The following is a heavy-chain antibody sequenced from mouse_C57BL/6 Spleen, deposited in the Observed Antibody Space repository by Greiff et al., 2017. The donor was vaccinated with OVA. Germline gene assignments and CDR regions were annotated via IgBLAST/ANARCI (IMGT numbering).Heavy chain of an antibody. CDR1: GFNIKDDY. J-gene: IGHJ4*01. CDR3: TTGRSYGSSYAMDY. CDR2: IDPENGDT. D-gene: IGHD1-1*01. V-gene: IGHV14-4*01. Sequence: VQLQQSGAKLVRPGASVKLSCTASGFNIKDDYMHWVKQRPEQGLEWIGWIDPENGDTEYASKFQGKATITADTSSNTAYLQLSSLTSEDTAVYYCTTGRSYGSSYAMDYWGQGTSVTVSS.